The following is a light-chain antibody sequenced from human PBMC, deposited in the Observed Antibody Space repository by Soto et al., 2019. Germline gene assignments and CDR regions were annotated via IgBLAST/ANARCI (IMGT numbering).Light chain of an antibody. CDR2: DAS. J-gene: IGKJ4*01. V-gene: IGKV3-11*01. Sequence: IVLTQSPATLSLSPGERATLSCRASQSVSNFLAWYQQKPGQAPRLLIYDASNRATGIPARFSGSGSGTDFTLTIISLEPEDFAVYYCQQRSNWPPLTFGGGTKVDIK. CDR1: QSVSNF. CDR3: QQRSNWPPLT.